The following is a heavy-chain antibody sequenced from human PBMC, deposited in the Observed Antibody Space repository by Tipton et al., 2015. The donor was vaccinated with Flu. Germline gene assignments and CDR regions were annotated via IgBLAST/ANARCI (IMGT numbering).Heavy chain of an antibody. V-gene: IGHV4-30-2*01. CDR2: MYHGGST. CDR1: GGSMTNGGYS. CDR3: ARGIYCSGGSCYPGGGYFDY. D-gene: IGHD2-15*01. Sequence: TLSLTCFISGGSMTNGGYSWSWIRQPPGKGLEWVGFMYHGGSTVYNPSLKSRVTISVDRSKNQFSLKLSSVSAADTAVYYCARGIYCSGGSCYPGGGYFDYGGQGTLVTVSS. J-gene: IGHJ4*02.